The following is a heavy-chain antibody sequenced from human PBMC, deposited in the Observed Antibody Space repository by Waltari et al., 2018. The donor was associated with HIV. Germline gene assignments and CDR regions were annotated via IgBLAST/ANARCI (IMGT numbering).Heavy chain of an antibody. CDR2: ASRSGST. D-gene: IGHD5-18*01. CDR1: GYSISSDYY. CDR3: GSGSRRGHSHGIDY. J-gene: IGHJ4*02. V-gene: IGHV4-38-2*01. Sequence: QVQLHESGPGMVKPSETLSLTCAVSGYSISSDYYWGWIRQPPGKGLEWIGSASRSGSTDDSPSLKSRVTISLDTSKNQFSLKLNSVAAADTAVYYCGSGSRRGHSHGIDYWGQGTLVTVSS.